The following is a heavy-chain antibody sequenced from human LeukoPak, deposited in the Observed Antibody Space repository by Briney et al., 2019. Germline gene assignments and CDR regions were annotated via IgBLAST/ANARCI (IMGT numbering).Heavy chain of an antibody. D-gene: IGHD3-10*01. V-gene: IGHV1-69*04. CDR1: GGTFSSYA. Sequence: SVKVSCKASGGTFSSYAISWVRQAPGQGLEWMGRIIPILGIANYARKFQGRVTITADKSTSTAYMELSSLRSEDTAVYYCARSSGSHQYGMDVWGQGTTVTVSS. CDR3: ARSSGSHQYGMDV. CDR2: IIPILGIA. J-gene: IGHJ6*02.